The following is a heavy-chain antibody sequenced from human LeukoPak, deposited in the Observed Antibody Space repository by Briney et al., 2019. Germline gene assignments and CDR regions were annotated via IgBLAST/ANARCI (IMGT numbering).Heavy chain of an antibody. CDR2: ISDSGGRT. V-gene: IGHV3-23*01. D-gene: IGHD6-19*01. CDR3: AKDSSGWFYYFDY. CDR1: GFTFSSNA. Sequence: GGSLRLSCAASGFTFSSNAMSWVRQAPGKGLEWVSSISDSGGRTYYADSVKGRFTISRDNSKNTLYLQMNSLRAEDTAVYYCAKDSSGWFYYFDYWGQGTLVTVSS. J-gene: IGHJ4*02.